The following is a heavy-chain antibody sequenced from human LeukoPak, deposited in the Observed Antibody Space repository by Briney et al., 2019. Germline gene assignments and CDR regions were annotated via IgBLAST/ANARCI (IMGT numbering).Heavy chain of an antibody. V-gene: IGHV3-23*01. D-gene: IGHD4-23*01. CDR1: GFTFSSYA. CDR2: ITDSGGRT. J-gene: IGHJ4*02. Sequence: GGSLRLSCAASGFTFSSYAMSWVRQAPGMGLEWVSVITDSGGRTYYADSVKGRFTISRDNSKYTLYLQMKSLRAEDTAVYYCAKDLAPSTVETPFDYWGQGTLVTVSS. CDR3: AKDLAPSTVETPFDY.